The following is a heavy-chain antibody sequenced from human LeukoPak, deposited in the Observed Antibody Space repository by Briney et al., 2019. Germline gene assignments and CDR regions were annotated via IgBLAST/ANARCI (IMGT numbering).Heavy chain of an antibody. D-gene: IGHD4-23*01. Sequence: GGSLRLSCAASGFTFKNAWMSWVRQAPGKGLEWVGRIKSQSDGGTIDYAAPVKGRSAISRDDSKNTLYVQMNSLKIEDTAVYYCITTTFYYGGKGYWGQGTLVTVSS. J-gene: IGHJ4*02. CDR3: ITTTFYYGGKGY. CDR2: IKSQSDGGTI. CDR1: GFTFKNAW. V-gene: IGHV3-15*01.